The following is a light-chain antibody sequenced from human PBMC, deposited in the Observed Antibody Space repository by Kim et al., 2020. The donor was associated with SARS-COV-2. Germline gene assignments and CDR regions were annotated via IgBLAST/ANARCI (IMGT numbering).Light chain of an antibody. CDR3: QAWDSSIYV. J-gene: IGLJ1*01. CDR1: KLGDKY. Sequence: SYELTQSPSVSVSPGQTASITCSGDKLGDKYASWYQQKPGQSPVMVIFRDNRRPSGIPERFSGSNSGNTATLTISGTQAMDEADYYCQAWDSSIYVFGTGTKVTVL. CDR2: RDN. V-gene: IGLV3-1*01.